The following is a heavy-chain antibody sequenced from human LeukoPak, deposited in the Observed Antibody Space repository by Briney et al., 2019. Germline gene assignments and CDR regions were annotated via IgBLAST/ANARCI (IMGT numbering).Heavy chain of an antibody. CDR1: GGSISSYY. D-gene: IGHD6-13*01. V-gene: IGHV4-59*01. Sequence: PSETLSLTCTVSGGSISSYYWSWIRQPPGKGLEWIGYIYYSGSTNYNPSLKSRVTISVDTSKNQFSLKLSSVTAADTAVYYCARMSSSWSRTTNWFDPWGQGTLVTVSS. CDR3: ARMSSSWSRTTNWFDP. J-gene: IGHJ5*02. CDR2: IYYSGST.